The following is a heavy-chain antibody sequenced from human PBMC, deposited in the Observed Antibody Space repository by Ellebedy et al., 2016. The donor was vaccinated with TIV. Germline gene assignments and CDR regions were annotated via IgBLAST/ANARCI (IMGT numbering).Heavy chain of an antibody. Sequence: GESLKISCAASGFNFDGHAMKWVRQAPGKGLEWVSSIGSSAYSTIYADSVKGRFPIHRDNSRNTLYLQMNSVRGEDTAVYFCAKDLRYSAGWGGALDIWGHGAMVTVSS. CDR2: IGSSAYST. CDR3: AKDLRYSAGWGGALDI. D-gene: IGHD2-8*02. V-gene: IGHV3-23*01. CDR1: GFNFDGHA. J-gene: IGHJ3*02.